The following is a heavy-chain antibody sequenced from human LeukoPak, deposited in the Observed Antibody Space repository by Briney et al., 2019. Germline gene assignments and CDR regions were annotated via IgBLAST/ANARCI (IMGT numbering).Heavy chain of an antibody. V-gene: IGHV3-66*01. CDR1: GFTVSSNY. Sequence: GGSLRLSCAASGFTVSSNYMSWVRQAPGKGLERVSVIYSGGSTYYADSVKGRFTISRDNSKNTLYLQMNSLRAEDTAVYYCARAHSSGWYYFDYWGQGTLVTVSS. J-gene: IGHJ4*02. CDR2: IYSGGST. CDR3: ARAHSSGWYYFDY. D-gene: IGHD6-19*01.